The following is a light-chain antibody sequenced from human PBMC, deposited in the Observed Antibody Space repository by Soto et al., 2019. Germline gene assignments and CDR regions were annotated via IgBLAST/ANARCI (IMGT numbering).Light chain of an antibody. CDR3: QQYGSSRT. Sequence: ETVMTQSPATLSVSPGERATLSCRASQGVSSNLAWYQQKPGQAPRLLIYSASTRATGIPDRFSGSGSGTDFTLTISRLEPEDFAVYYCQQYGSSRTFGQGTKVEIK. CDR2: SAS. V-gene: IGKV3-20*01. CDR1: QGVSSN. J-gene: IGKJ1*01.